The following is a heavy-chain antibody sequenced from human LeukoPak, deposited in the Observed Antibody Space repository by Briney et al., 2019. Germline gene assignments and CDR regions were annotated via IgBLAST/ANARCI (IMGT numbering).Heavy chain of an antibody. D-gene: IGHD1-1*01. CDR2: ISGSGGST. V-gene: IGHV3-23*01. Sequence: GGSLRLSCAASGFTFGNYAMSWVRQAPGKGLEWVSAISGSGGSTYYADSVKGRFTISRDNSKNTLYPQMNSLRAEDTAVYYCAKEGEIDWNYFDYWGQGTLVTVPS. CDR1: GFTFGNYA. CDR3: AKEGEIDWNYFDY. J-gene: IGHJ4*02.